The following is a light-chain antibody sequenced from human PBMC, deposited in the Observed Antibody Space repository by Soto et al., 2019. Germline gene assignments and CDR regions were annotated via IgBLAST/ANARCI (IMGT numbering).Light chain of an antibody. Sequence: QSVLTQPPSVSAAPGQKVTISCSGTSSDVGGYNYVSWYQQHPGKAPKLIIYEVSNRPSEISNRLSGSKSGNTASLTISGLQAEDEADYYCSSYTSGSTYVFGTGTKLTVL. CDR3: SSYTSGSTYV. J-gene: IGLJ1*01. CDR1: SSDVGGYNY. CDR2: EVS. V-gene: IGLV2-14*01.